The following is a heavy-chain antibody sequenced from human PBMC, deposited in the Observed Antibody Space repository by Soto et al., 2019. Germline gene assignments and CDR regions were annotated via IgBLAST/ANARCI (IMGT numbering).Heavy chain of an antibody. CDR1: GYTFTSYY. D-gene: IGHD2-15*01. J-gene: IGHJ4*02. V-gene: IGHV1-46*01. CDR3: ARDFAFSRTSRLLPEQPDY. CDR2: INPSGGST. Sequence: QVRLVQSGAEVKKPGASVKVSCKASGYTFTSYYMHWVRQAPGQGLEWMGIINPSGGSTSYAQKFQGRVTMTRDTSTSTVYMELSSLRSEDTAVYYCARDFAFSRTSRLLPEQPDYWGQGTLVTVSS.